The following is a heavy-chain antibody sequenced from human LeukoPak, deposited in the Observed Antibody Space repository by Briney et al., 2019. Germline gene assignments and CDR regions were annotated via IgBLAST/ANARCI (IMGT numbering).Heavy chain of an antibody. V-gene: IGHV4-59*12. CDR1: GFTFSSYS. J-gene: IGHJ4*02. D-gene: IGHD2-21*02. Sequence: PGGSLRLSCAASGFTFSSYSMNWVRQPPGRGLEWIGTIYYSGSTYYNPSLKSRVTISTDTSKNQFSLNLRSVTAADTAVYYCARVRGDSPYSFDYWGQGTLVTVSS. CDR2: IYYSGST. CDR3: ARVRGDSPYSFDY.